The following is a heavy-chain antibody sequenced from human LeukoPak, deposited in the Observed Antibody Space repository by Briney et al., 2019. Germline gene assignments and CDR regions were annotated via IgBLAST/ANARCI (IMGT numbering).Heavy chain of an antibody. J-gene: IGHJ3*02. V-gene: IGHV3-30-3*01. Sequence: GGSLRLSCAASGFTFSSYAMHWVRQAPGKGLEGVAVISYDGSNKYYADSVKGRFTISRDNSKNTLYLQMNSLRAEDTAVYYCARDRPHYYDSSGDDAFDIWGQGTMVTVSS. D-gene: IGHD3-22*01. CDR2: ISYDGSNK. CDR1: GFTFSSYA. CDR3: ARDRPHYYDSSGDDAFDI.